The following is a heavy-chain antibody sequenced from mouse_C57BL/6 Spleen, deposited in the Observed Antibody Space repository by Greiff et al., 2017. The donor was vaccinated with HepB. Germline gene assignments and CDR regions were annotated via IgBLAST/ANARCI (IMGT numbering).Heavy chain of an antibody. CDR2: IYPRSGNT. CDR1: GYTFTSYG. D-gene: IGHD2-4*01. V-gene: IGHV1-81*01. CDR3: ASDDYDVYYFDY. J-gene: IGHJ2*01. Sequence: VQGVESGAELARPGASVKLSCKASGYTFTSYGISWVKQRTGQGLEWIGEIYPRSGNTYYNEKFKGKATLTADKSSSTAYMELRSLTSEDSAVYFCASDDYDVYYFDYWGQGTTLTVSS.